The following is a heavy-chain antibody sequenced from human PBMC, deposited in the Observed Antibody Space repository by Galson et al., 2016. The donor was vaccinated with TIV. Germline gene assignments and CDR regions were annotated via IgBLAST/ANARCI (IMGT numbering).Heavy chain of an antibody. CDR1: GFSLPTGGVG. CDR3: ARAWADFWSGPCPFYYEMDV. Sequence: PALVKPPQTLTLTCSFSGFSLPTGGVGVGWIRQPPGKALEWLAFIYWNDDKYYSPSLKSRLTITKDTSKNQVVLTVTNVDPVDTATYYCARAWADFWSGPCPFYYEMDVWGQGTTVTVSS. J-gene: IGHJ6*02. D-gene: IGHD3-3*01. V-gene: IGHV2-5*01. CDR2: IYWNDDK.